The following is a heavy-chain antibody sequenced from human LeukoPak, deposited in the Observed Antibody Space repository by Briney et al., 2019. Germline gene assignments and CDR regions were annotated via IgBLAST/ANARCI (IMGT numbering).Heavy chain of an antibody. CDR2: MNPNSGNT. CDR1: GYTFTSYD. CDR3: ARYYDYVWGSYPPYFDY. J-gene: IGHJ4*02. D-gene: IGHD3-16*02. V-gene: IGHV1-8*01. Sequence: ASVKVSCKASGYTFTSYDINWVRQATGQGLEWMGWMNPNSGNTGYAQKFQGRVTMTTDTSTSTAYRELRSLRSDDTAVYYCARYYDYVWGSYPPYFDYWGQGTLVTVSS.